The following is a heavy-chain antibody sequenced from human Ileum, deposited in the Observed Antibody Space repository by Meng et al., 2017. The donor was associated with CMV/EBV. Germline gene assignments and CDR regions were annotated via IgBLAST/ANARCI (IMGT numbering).Heavy chain of an antibody. J-gene: IGHJ4*02. V-gene: IGHV3-74*03. D-gene: IGHD2-8*02. Sequence: ASGFTFSNHWMHWVRQAPGKGLVWVSRINSDGSRTAYAGSVKGRFTVSRDNAKNSQYLQMSSLRVEDTGIYYCARDYCPGGVCYLDSWGQGTLVIVSS. CDR1: GFTFSNHW. CDR3: ARDYCPGGVCYLDS. CDR2: INSDGSRT.